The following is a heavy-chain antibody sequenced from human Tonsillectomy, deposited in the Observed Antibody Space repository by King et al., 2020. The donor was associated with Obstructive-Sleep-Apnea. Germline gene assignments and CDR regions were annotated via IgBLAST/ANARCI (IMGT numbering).Heavy chain of an antibody. CDR3: AKEQRDCSGGSCYPYYYYGMDV. D-gene: IGHD2-15*01. CDR2: ISYDGSNK. Sequence: VQLVESGGGVVQPGRSLRLSCAASGFTFSNYAMHWVRQAPGKGLEWVAVISYDGSNKYYADSVKGRLTIARDNSKNTLYLQMNSLEAEETAVYYCAKEQRDCSGGSCYPYYYYGMDVWGQGTKVTVSS. CDR1: GFTFSNYA. J-gene: IGHJ6*02. V-gene: IGHV3-30*04.